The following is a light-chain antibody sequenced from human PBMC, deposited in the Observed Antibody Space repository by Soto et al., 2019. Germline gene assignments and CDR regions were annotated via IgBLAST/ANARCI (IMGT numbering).Light chain of an antibody. Sequence: DIQMTQSPSSLSASVGDRVTITCRARQGISNYLAWYQQKPGKVPKLLIYAASTLQSGVPSRFSGSGSGTDFTLTISILQPEDVATYYCQKYNNAPWTFGQGTKVEIK. CDR2: AAS. CDR1: QGISNY. CDR3: QKYNNAPWT. V-gene: IGKV1-27*01. J-gene: IGKJ1*01.